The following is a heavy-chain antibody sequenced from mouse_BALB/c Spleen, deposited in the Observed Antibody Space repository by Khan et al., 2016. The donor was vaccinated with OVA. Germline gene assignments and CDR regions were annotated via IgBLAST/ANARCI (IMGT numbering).Heavy chain of an antibody. V-gene: IGHV1S137*01. J-gene: IGHJ2*01. CDR2: ISIYYDNT. CDR3: AVERQGLRRGGGNFDY. Sequence: QVQLKQSGPELVRPGESVKISCTGSGYTFTDYAMHWVKQSHAKSLEWIGVISIYYDNTNYNQKFKGKATMTVDKSSSTAYMELARLTSEDSAIYYCAVERQGLRRGGGNFDYWGQGTTLTVSS. CDR1: GYTFTDYA. D-gene: IGHD2-2*01.